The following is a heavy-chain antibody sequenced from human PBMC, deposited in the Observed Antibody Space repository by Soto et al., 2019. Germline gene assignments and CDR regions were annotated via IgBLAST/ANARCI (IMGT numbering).Heavy chain of an antibody. Sequence: QLQLQESGPGLVKPSETLSLTCTVSGGSISSSSYYWGWIRQPPGKGLEWIGSIYYSGSTYYNPSLKSRVTIAVDTSKNQFSLKLRSVTAADTAVYYCARSSGGHWFDPWGQGTLVTVSS. D-gene: IGHD3-10*01. CDR1: GGSISSSSYY. CDR2: IYYSGST. V-gene: IGHV4-39*01. J-gene: IGHJ5*02. CDR3: ARSSGGHWFDP.